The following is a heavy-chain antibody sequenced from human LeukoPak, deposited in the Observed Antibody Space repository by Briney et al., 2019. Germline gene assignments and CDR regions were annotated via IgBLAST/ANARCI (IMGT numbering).Heavy chain of an antibody. CDR1: GGLISRIEYY. CDR3: ASVSVWELATHPGGSFDY. V-gene: IGHV4-30-4*01. Sequence: SETLSLTCTVSGGLISRIEYYWSWIRQSPVKGLEWLGHIYHTGTTLYSPHLNNRLTVSVDSSRNQFSLTLNSVTAEDTAVYYCASVSVWELATHPGGSFDYWGRGILVTVSS. J-gene: IGHJ4*02. CDR2: IYHTGTT. D-gene: IGHD1-26*01.